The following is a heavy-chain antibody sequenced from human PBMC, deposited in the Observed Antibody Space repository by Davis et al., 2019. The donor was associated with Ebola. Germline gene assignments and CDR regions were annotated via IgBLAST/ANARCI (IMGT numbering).Heavy chain of an antibody. CDR3: ARVRRWLQFDAFDI. J-gene: IGHJ3*02. D-gene: IGHD5-24*01. CDR2: IYSGGST. V-gene: IGHV3-53*01. CDR1: GFTVSSNY. Sequence: PGGSLRLSCAASGFTVSSNYMSWVRQAPGKGLEWVSVIYSGGSTYYADSVKGRFTISRDNSKNTLYLQMNSLRAEDTAVYYCARVRRWLQFDAFDIWGQGTMVTVSS.